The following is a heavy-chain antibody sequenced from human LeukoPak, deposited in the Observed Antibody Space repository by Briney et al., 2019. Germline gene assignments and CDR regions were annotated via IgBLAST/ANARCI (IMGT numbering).Heavy chain of an antibody. CDR2: ISGSGGST. CDR3: AKSGYSSGGGGGNPDVQLVLDP. J-gene: IGHJ5*02. V-gene: IGHV3-23*01. D-gene: IGHD6-19*01. CDR1: GFTFSSYA. Sequence: PGGSLRLSCAASGFTFSSYAMSWVRQAPGEGLEWVSAISGSGGSTYYADSVKGRFTISRDNSKNTLYLQMNSLRAEDTAVYYCAKSGYSSGGGGGNPDVQLVLDPWGQGTLVTVSS.